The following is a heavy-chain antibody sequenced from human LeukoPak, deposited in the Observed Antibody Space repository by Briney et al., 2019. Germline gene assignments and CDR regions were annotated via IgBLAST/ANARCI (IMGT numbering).Heavy chain of an antibody. CDR3: ARDGGSGSD. J-gene: IGHJ4*02. D-gene: IGHD6-19*01. Sequence: ASVKVSCKASGFVFTSYGFTWVRQAPGQGLEWMGWISANDGKTHYSEKHQGRVTMSTDTVTSTAYMELRSLRSDDTAVYYCARDGGSGSDWGQGTLVTVSS. CDR1: GFVFTSYG. V-gene: IGHV1-18*01. CDR2: ISANDGKT.